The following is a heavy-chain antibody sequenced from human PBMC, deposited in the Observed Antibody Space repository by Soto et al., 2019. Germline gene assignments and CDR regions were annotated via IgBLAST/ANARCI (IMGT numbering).Heavy chain of an antibody. J-gene: IGHJ6*03. V-gene: IGHV1-69*04. CDR2: IIPILGIA. Sequence: SVKVSCKASGGTFSSYTISWVRQAPGQGLEWMGRIIPILGIANYAQKFQGRVTITADKSTSTAYMELSSLRSEDTAVYYCARDLQPRSVTTDYYYYYYYMDVWGKGTTVTVSS. D-gene: IGHD4-4*01. CDR1: GGTFSSYT. CDR3: ARDLQPRSVTTDYYYYYYYMDV.